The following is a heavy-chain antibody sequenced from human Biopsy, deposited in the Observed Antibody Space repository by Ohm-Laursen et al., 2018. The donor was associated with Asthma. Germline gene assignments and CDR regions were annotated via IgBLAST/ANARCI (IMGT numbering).Heavy chain of an antibody. CDR2: MYHSGSP. Sequence: SDTLSLTWAVSGGSITSSSYYWGWIRQPPGKGMEWIGSMYHSGSPYYHPSLKSRATISVDTSKNQLSLKMSSVTAADTAVYFCVRHQYSSSWSTFDYWGQGALVTASS. CDR3: VRHQYSSSWSTFDY. J-gene: IGHJ4*02. D-gene: IGHD3-22*01. CDR1: GGSITSSSYY. V-gene: IGHV4-39*01.